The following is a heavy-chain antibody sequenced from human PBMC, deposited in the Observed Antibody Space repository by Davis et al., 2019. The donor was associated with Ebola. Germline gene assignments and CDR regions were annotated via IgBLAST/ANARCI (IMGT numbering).Heavy chain of an antibody. CDR3: ARAQFPTTSDH. V-gene: IGHV1-2*06. CDR2: INPNSGGT. CDR1: GYTFTGYY. Sequence: AASVKVSCKASGYTFTGYYMHWVRQAPGQGLEWMGRINPNSGGTNYAQKFQGRVTMTRDTSISTAHMEVGSLRSDDTAVYYCARAQFPTTSDHWGQGTLVTVSS. D-gene: IGHD1-1*01. J-gene: IGHJ4*02.